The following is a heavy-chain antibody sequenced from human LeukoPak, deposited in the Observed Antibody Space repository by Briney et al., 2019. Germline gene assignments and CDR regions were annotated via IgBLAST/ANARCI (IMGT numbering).Heavy chain of an antibody. CDR1: GGSISGGSYY. V-gene: IGHV4-39*01. CDR3: ARHGTRYCSGGSCLYY. D-gene: IGHD2-15*01. CDR2: IYYSGST. J-gene: IGHJ4*02. Sequence: SETLSLTCTVSGGSISGGSYYWGWIRQPPGKGLEWIGSIYYSGSTYYNPSLKSRVTISVDTSKNQFSLKLSSVTAADTAAYYCARHGTRYCSGGSCLYYWGQGTLVTVSS.